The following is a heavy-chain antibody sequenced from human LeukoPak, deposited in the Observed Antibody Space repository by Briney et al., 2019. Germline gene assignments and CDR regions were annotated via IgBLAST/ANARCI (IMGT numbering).Heavy chain of an antibody. CDR1: GGTFSSYA. CDR3: ARPRTVSDAFDI. CDR2: IIPIFGTA. Sequence: GASVKVSCKASGGTFSSYAISWVRQAPGQGLEWMGGIIPIFGTANYAQKFQGRVTITADKSTSTAYMELSSLRSEDTAVYYCARPRTVSDAFDIWGQGTMVTVSS. D-gene: IGHD4-11*01. V-gene: IGHV1-69*06. J-gene: IGHJ3*02.